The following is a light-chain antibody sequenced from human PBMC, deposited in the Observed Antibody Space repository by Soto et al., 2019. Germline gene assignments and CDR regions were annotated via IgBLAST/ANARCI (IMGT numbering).Light chain of an antibody. CDR1: SSDVGGYNY. Sequence: HSALTQPASVSGSPGQSITISCTGTSSDVGGYNYVSWYQQHPGKAPKLMIYDVTNRPSGVSNRFSGSKSGNTASLTISGLQAEDEADYYCSSYRSSSTFVVFGGGTKLTVL. V-gene: IGLV2-14*01. CDR2: DVT. CDR3: SSYRSSSTFVV. J-gene: IGLJ2*01.